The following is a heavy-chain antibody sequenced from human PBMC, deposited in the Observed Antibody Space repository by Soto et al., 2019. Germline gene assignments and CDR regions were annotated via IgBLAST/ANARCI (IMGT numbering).Heavy chain of an antibody. V-gene: IGHV1-18*01. J-gene: IGHJ5*02. CDR3: ARDPTPYYDFWSGYSDWFDP. D-gene: IGHD3-3*01. CDR1: GYTFTSYG. Sequence: GASVKVSCKASGYTFTSYGISWVRQAPGQGLEWMGWISAYNGNTNYAQKLQGRVTMTTDTSTSTAYMELRSLRSDDTAVYYCARDPTPYYDFWSGYSDWFDPWGQGTLVTVSS. CDR2: ISAYNGNT.